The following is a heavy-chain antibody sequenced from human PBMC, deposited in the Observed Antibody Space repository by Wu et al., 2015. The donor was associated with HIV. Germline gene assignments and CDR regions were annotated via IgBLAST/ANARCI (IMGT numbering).Heavy chain of an antibody. CDR1: GGTFSSYA. CDR2: IIPIFGTA. D-gene: IGHD2-2*01. CDR3: ATRYCSSTSCYLPSDYYYYMDV. J-gene: IGHJ6*03. Sequence: QVQLVQSGAEVKKPGSSVKVSCKASGGTFSSYAISWVRQAPGQGLEWMGGIIPIFGTANYAQKFQGRVTITADESTSTAYMELSSLRSEDTAVYYCATRYCSSTSCYLPSDYYYYMDVVGTKGPRSPS. V-gene: IGHV1-69*12.